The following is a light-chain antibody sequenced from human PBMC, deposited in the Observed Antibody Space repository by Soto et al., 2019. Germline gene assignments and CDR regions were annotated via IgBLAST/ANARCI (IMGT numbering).Light chain of an antibody. J-gene: IGKJ2*01. V-gene: IGKV1-39*01. CDR3: QQSDSTPPT. CDR1: QTITRD. Sequence: DIQMTQSPASLSASVGDRVTITCRASQTITRDLNWYQQKPGKVPNVLIYAASRLQSGVPSRFSGSGSGTDFTLTISNLQPEDFATYYCQQSDSTPPTFGQGTKLEIK. CDR2: AAS.